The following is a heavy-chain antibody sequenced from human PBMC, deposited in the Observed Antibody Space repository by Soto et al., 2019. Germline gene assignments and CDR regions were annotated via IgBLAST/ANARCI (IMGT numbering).Heavy chain of an antibody. V-gene: IGHV3-30*04. D-gene: IGHD6-6*01. CDR2: ISDDGNNN. Sequence: QVQLVESEGGVVQPGRSLRLSCSASGFTFSNYSMHWVRQAPAMGLEWVAVISDDGNNNFYADSVKGRFTISRDNSRNTLYLQMNSLRPEDTAVYHCARDSSSAPFDYWGQGTLVTVSS. CDR3: ARDSSSAPFDY. CDR1: GFTFSNYS. J-gene: IGHJ4*02.